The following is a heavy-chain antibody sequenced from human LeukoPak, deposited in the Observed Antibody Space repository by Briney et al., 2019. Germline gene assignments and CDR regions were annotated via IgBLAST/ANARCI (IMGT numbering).Heavy chain of an antibody. CDR2: INHSGST. V-gene: IGHV4-34*01. CDR1: GGSFSGYY. Sequence: SETLSLTCAVYGGSFSGYYWSWIRQPPGKGLEWIGEINHSGSTNYNPSLKSRVTISVDTSKNQFSLKLSSVTAADTAVYYCAREGVVVTAIDYWGQGTLVTVSS. D-gene: IGHD2-21*02. J-gene: IGHJ4*02. CDR3: AREGVVVTAIDY.